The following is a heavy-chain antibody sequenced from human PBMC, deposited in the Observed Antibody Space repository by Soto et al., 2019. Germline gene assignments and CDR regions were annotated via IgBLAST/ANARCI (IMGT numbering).Heavy chain of an antibody. D-gene: IGHD6-19*01. Sequence: QVQLVQSGAEVKKPGSSVKVSCKASGGIFRTFASNGMRQAPGQGLEWLGGIFPTLGTPHYAQKFLGRVTITADESTRTVYMEMSSLTVEDTAVYYCARVGLGAYDYWGQGTLVIVSS. CDR3: ARVGLGAYDY. J-gene: IGHJ4*02. V-gene: IGHV1-69*01. CDR1: GGIFRTFA. CDR2: IFPTLGTP.